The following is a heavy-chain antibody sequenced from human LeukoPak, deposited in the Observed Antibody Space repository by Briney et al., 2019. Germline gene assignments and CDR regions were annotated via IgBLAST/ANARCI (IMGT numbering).Heavy chain of an antibody. CDR1: GFTFSSYA. CDR2: ISGSGGST. V-gene: IGHV3-23*01. CDR3: ARAPYSGYDYYFDY. D-gene: IGHD5-12*01. Sequence: PGGSLRLSCAASGFTFSSYAMSWVRQAPGKGLEWVSAISGSGGSTYYADSVKGRFTISRDNSKNTLYLQMNSLRAEDTAVYYCARAPYSGYDYYFDYWGQGTLVTVSS. J-gene: IGHJ4*02.